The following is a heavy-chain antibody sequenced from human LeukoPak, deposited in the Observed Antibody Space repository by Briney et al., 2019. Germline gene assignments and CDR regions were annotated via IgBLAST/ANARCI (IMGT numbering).Heavy chain of an antibody. D-gene: IGHD4-17*01. V-gene: IGHV1-18*01. J-gene: IGHJ4*02. CDR1: GYTFTNYC. CDR2: ISAYNGNT. Sequence: ASVKVSCKASGYTFTNYCISWVRQAPGQGLEWMGWISAYNGNTNYAQKLQGRVTMTTDTSTSTAYMELRSLRSDDTAVYYCATLYADYVTSDYWGQGTLVTVSS. CDR3: ATLYADYVTSDY.